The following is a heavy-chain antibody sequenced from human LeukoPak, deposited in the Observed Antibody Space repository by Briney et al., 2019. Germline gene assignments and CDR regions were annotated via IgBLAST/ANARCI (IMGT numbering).Heavy chain of an antibody. CDR2: IQYDGSEK. Sequence: AGGSLRLSCAASGFTFSFGASGIHWVRQAPGKGLEWVAFIQYDGSEKSYADSVKGRCTTSRDNSKRTVYLQMNSLRVEDTAVYYCARDLSLTMVRGVIDWGQGTLVTVSS. V-gene: IGHV3-30*02. CDR1: GFTFSFGASG. D-gene: IGHD3-10*01. CDR3: ARDLSLTMVRGVID. J-gene: IGHJ4*02.